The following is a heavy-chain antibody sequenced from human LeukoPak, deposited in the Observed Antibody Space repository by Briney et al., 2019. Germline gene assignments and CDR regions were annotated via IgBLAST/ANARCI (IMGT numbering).Heavy chain of an antibody. CDR1: GGTFSSYA. CDR3: AREPKTYQPGRDGYKFDY. J-gene: IGHJ4*02. D-gene: IGHD5-24*01. CDR2: IIPIFGTA. Sequence: GASVKVSCKASGGTFSSYAISLVRQAPGQGLEWMGGIIPIFGTANYAQKFQGRVTITADESTSTAYMELSSLRSEDTAVYYCAREPKTYQPGRDGYKFDYWGQGTLVTVSS. V-gene: IGHV1-69*13.